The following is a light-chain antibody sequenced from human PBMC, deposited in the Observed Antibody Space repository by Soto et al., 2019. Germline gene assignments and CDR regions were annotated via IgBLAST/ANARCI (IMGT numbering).Light chain of an antibody. Sequence: QSVLTQPPSVSGAPGQRVTISCTGRSSNIGTGFDVHWYQHLPGTAPKLLIFRNTNRPSGVPDRFSASKSGASASLAITGLQAEDEADFYCQSFDSSLTAWVFGTGTKVTVL. CDR3: QSFDSSLTAWV. V-gene: IGLV1-40*01. J-gene: IGLJ1*01. CDR2: RNT. CDR1: SSNIGTGFD.